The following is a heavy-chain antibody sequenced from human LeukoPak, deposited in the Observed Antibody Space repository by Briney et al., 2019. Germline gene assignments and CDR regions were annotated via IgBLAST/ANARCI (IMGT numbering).Heavy chain of an antibody. Sequence: SSVKVSCKGSGYTLPELSMHWVRQAPGKGLEGMGGFYPEDGETIYVRKFQGRVTMTEDTSTDTAYMELGSLRSEDTAVYYCATYSSGWYYFDYWGQGTLVTVSS. J-gene: IGHJ4*02. V-gene: IGHV1-24*01. CDR3: ATYSSGWYYFDY. CDR1: GYTLPELS. D-gene: IGHD6-19*01. CDR2: FYPEDGET.